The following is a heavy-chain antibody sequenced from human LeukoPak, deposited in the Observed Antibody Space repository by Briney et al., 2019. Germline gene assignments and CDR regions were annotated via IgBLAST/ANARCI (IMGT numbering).Heavy chain of an antibody. CDR2: ISAYNGNT. CDR3: ARYSVAGTTHAFDI. CDR1: GYTFTSYG. J-gene: IGHJ3*02. Sequence: EASVKVSCKASGYTFTSYGISWVRQAPGQGLEWMGWISAYNGNTNYAQKLQGRVTMTTDTSTSTAYMELRSLRSEDTAVYYCARYSVAGTTHAFDIWGQGTMVTVSS. D-gene: IGHD6-19*01. V-gene: IGHV1-18*01.